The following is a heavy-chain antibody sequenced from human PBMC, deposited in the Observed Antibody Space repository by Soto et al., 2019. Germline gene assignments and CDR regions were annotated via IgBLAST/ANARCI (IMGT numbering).Heavy chain of an antibody. CDR2: ISVTGGTT. Sequence: PGGSLRLSCAASGFTFSTYAMSWVRQAPGKGLEWVSTISVTGGTTYYADSVKGRFTISRDNSKNTLYLQTNSLRAEDTAVYYCAKDPSGTYPNSYFDYWGQGPWSPSPQ. D-gene: IGHD1-26*01. CDR1: GFTFSTYA. J-gene: IGHJ4*02. V-gene: IGHV3-23*01. CDR3: AKDPSGTYPNSYFDY.